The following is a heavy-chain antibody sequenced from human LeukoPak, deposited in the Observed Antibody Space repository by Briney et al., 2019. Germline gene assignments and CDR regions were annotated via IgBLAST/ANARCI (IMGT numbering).Heavy chain of an antibody. CDR2: ISGSDSST. V-gene: IGHV3-23*01. J-gene: IGHJ4*02. CDR1: GFTFSTFT. Sequence: GGSLRLSCAASGFTFSTFTMNWVRQAPGRGLEWVSGISGSDSSTYYADSVKGRFTISRDNSKNTLYLQMNSLRAEDTAVYYCAREWEPTIYFDYWGQGTLVTVSS. D-gene: IGHD1-26*01. CDR3: AREWEPTIYFDY.